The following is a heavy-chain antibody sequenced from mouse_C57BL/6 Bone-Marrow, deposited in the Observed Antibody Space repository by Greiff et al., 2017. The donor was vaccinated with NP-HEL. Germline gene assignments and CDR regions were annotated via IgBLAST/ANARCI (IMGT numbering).Heavy chain of an antibody. CDR3: ASGEITTVVGYFDV. CDR2: ISDGGSYT. Sequence: EVKLMESGGGLVKPGGSLKLSCAASGFTFSSYAMSWVRQTPEKRLEWVATISDGGSYTYYPDNVKGRFTISRDNAKNNLYLQMSHLKSEDTAMYYCASGEITTVVGYFDVWGTGTTVTVSS. V-gene: IGHV5-4*03. J-gene: IGHJ1*03. CDR1: GFTFSSYA. D-gene: IGHD1-1*01.